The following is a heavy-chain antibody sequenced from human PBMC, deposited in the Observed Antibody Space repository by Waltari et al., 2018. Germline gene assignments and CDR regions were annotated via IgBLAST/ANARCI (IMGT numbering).Heavy chain of an antibody. D-gene: IGHD3-10*01. CDR2: IYHSGTT. CDR1: GYSITTGYY. Sequence: QVQLQESGPGLVKPSETLSLTCAVSGYSITTGYYWGWIRQPPGKGLEWIGSIYHSGTTYYNPSLKSRVTISADTSENQCSLKLSSVTAADTAFYYCARHRNYYSSGSYYRTHFDYWGQGTLVTVSS. CDR3: ARHRNYYSSGSYYRTHFDY. V-gene: IGHV4-38-2*01. J-gene: IGHJ4*02.